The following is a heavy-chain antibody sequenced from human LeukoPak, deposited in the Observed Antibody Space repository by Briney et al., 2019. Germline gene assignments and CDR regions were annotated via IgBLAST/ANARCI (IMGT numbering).Heavy chain of an antibody. D-gene: IGHD6-19*01. V-gene: IGHV1-2*06. Sequence: ASVKVSCKASGYTFTGYYMHWMRQAPRQGLEWMGRINPNSGGTNYAQKFQGRVTMTRDTSISTAYMELSRLRSDDTAVYFCAREAVAGRDGFDYWGQGTLVTVSS. CDR3: AREAVAGRDGFDY. CDR1: GYTFTGYY. CDR2: INPNSGGT. J-gene: IGHJ4*02.